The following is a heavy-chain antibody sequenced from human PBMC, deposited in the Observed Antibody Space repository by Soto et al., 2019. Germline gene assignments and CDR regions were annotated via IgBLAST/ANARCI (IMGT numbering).Heavy chain of an antibody. CDR2: IYYSGST. CDR1: VGSISSYC. V-gene: IGHV4-59*01. J-gene: IGHJ4*02. CDR3: ARSDGRY. Sequence: SETLSLTCAVSVGSISSYCWSWIRQPPGKGLEWIGYIYYSGSTNYNPSLKSRVTISVDTSKNQFSLKLSSVTAADTAVYYCARSDGRYWGQGTLVTVSS.